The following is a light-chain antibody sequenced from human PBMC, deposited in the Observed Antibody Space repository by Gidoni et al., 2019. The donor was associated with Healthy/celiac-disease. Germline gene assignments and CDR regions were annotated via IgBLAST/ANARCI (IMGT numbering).Light chain of an antibody. CDR1: QSVSSN. CDR3: QQYNNWQT. Sequence: EIVMTQSPATRSVSPGERATLSCRASQSVSSNLAWYQQKPGQAPRLLIYGASTRATGIPARFSGSSSGTEFTLTISILPSEVFAVYYCQQYNNWQTFGQGTKVEIK. CDR2: GAS. J-gene: IGKJ1*01. V-gene: IGKV3-15*01.